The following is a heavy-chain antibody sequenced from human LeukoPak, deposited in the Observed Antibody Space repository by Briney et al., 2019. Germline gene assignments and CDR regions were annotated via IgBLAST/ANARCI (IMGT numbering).Heavy chain of an antibody. CDR1: GFTFSSYE. V-gene: IGHV3-48*03. CDR3: ARDPDGTGPSDYFDY. J-gene: IGHJ4*02. CDR2: ISTSGSTI. Sequence: GGSLRLSCAASGFTFSSYEMNWVRQAPGKGLEWVSYISTSGSTIYYADSVKGRFIISRDNAKNSLYLQMNSLRAEDTAVYYCARDPDGTGPSDYFDYWGQGTLVTVSS. D-gene: IGHD1-1*01.